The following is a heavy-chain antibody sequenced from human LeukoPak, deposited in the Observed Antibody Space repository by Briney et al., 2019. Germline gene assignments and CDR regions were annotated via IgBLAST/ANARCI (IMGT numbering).Heavy chain of an antibody. CDR3: ARDGNYDYVWGSYRLYYFDY. Sequence: GGSLRLSCAASGFTFSSYWMSWVRQAPGKGLEWVANIKQDGSEKYYVDSVKGRFTISRDNAKNSLYLQMNSLRAEDTAVYYCARDGNYDYVWGSYRLYYFDYWGQGTLVTVSS. CDR1: GFTFSSYW. V-gene: IGHV3-7*01. D-gene: IGHD3-16*02. CDR2: IKQDGSEK. J-gene: IGHJ4*02.